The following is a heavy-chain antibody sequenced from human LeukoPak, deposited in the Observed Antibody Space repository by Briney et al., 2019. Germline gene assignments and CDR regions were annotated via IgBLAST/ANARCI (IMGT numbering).Heavy chain of an antibody. J-gene: IGHJ5*02. V-gene: IGHV3-33*01. CDR3: TTGDP. CDR1: GFTLSTYG. CDR2: IWNDGGNK. Sequence: GGSLRLSCAASGFTLSTYGMYWVRQAPGKGLEWVAVIWNDGGNKHYADSVKGRFTISRDNSKNTLDLQMNSLRAEDTAVYYCTTGDPWGQGTLVTVSS.